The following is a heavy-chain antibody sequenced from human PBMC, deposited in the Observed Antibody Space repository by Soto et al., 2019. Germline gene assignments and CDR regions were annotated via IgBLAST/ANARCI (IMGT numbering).Heavy chain of an antibody. CDR2: INPSGGST. D-gene: IGHD4-17*01. CDR3: ARDTHDYGDYVIDYYYGMDV. V-gene: IGHV1-46*01. CDR1: GYTFTSYY. Sequence: VASVKVSCKASGYTFTSYYMHWVRQAPGQGLEWMGIINPSGGSTSYAQKFQGRVTMTRDTSTSTVYMELSSLRSEDTAVYYCARDTHDYGDYVIDYYYGMDVWGQGTTVTVS. J-gene: IGHJ6*02.